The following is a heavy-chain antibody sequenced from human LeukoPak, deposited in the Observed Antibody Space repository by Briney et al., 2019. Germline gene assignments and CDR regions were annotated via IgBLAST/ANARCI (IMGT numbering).Heavy chain of an antibody. V-gene: IGHV1-2*02. CDR2: INPNSGDT. Sequence: RASVKVSCKASGYTFTGYYMHWMRQAPGQGLEWMGWINPNSGDTNYAQKFQGRVTMTRDTSITTAYMELSRLRSDDTAVYYCARDLAGQYCSSTTYCTFIRDTYFDYWGQGTLVTVSS. CDR3: ARDLAGQYCSSTTYCTFIRDTYFDY. CDR1: GYTFTGYY. J-gene: IGHJ4*02. D-gene: IGHD2-2*02.